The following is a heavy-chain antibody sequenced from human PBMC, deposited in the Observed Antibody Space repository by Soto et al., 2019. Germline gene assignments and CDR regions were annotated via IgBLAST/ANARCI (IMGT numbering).Heavy chain of an antibody. CDR2: IIPMFGTA. Sequence: QVQLVQSGAEVKKPGSSVKVSCKASGGTFSNYAISWVRQAPGQGLEWMGGIIPMFGTANYGQKFQGRVTITADKFTSTAYMELHSLKSGDTAVDYWARDPFIAAGGYDYYYGMDVWGQGTTVTVSS. V-gene: IGHV1-69*06. J-gene: IGHJ6*02. CDR1: GGTFSNYA. CDR3: ARDPFIAAGGYDYYYGMDV. D-gene: IGHD6-13*01.